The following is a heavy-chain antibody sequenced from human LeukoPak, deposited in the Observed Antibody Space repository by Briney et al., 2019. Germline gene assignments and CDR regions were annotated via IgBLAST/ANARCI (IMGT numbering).Heavy chain of an antibody. V-gene: IGHV4-59*08. CDR1: GGSISSYY. CDR2: IYYSGRT. D-gene: IGHD3-22*01. J-gene: IGHJ4*02. CDR3: ARLHYDTRKAAFDY. Sequence: SEPLSLTCTVSGGSISSYYWSWIRQPPGKGLEWIGYIYYSGRTNYNPSLKSRVTISVDTSKNQFSLKLSSVTAADTAVYYCARLHYDTRKAAFDYGGPGTLVTVSS.